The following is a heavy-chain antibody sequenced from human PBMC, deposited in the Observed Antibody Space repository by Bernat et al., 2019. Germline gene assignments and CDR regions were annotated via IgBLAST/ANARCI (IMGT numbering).Heavy chain of an antibody. V-gene: IGHV3-64D*06. CDR1: GFTFSSYA. CDR2: ISSNGRST. J-gene: IGHJ5*02. D-gene: IGHD2-21*02. Sequence: EVQLVESGGGLVQPGGSLRLSCSASGFTFSSYAMHWVRQAPGKGLEYVSAISSNGRSTYYADSVKARFTISRDNSKNTLYLQIISLSAEATAVYYCVCPRCSSSWGQGTLVTV. CDR3: VCPRCSSS.